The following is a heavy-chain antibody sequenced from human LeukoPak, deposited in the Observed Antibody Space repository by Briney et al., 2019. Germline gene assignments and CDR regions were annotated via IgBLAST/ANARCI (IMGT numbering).Heavy chain of an antibody. V-gene: IGHV3-48*02. CDR2: VSDSSDV. J-gene: IGHJ4*02. CDR3: ASDGLHTGHFDY. D-gene: IGHD2-21*01. Sequence: PGESLRLSCAASGFTFSTYTMNWARQAPGKGLEWVSTVSDSSDVHYSDSVKGRFTISRDNARNSLYLQMNSLSDEDTAVYYCASDGLHTGHFDYWGQGTLVTVSS. CDR1: GFTFSTYT.